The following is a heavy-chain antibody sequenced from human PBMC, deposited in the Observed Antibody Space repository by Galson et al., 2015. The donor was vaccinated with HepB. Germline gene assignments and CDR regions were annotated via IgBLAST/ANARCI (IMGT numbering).Heavy chain of an antibody. CDR1: GLTFSNFG. D-gene: IGHD4-17*01. J-gene: IGHJ4*02. V-gene: IGHV3-48*01. CDR3: ATDGEDYADYIFRAVGYYFNF. Sequence: SLRLSCAASGLTFSNFGMNWVRQAPGKGLEWVSYISSDSRAIYYADSVKGRFIISRDNAKKSFYLQMNSLRAEDSAMYFCATDGEDYADYIFRAVGYYFNFWGQGTLVTVSS. CDR2: ISSDSRAI.